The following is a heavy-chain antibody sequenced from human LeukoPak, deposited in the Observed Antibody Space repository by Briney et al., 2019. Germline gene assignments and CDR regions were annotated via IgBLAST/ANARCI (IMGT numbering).Heavy chain of an antibody. J-gene: IGHJ4*02. CDR2: IYSGGST. V-gene: IGHV3-66*01. Sequence: PGGSLRLSCAASGFTFRSNYMSWVRQAPGKGLEWVSVIYSGGSTNYADSVKGRFAISRDISKNLLYLQMNSLRAEDTPVYYCAREGTSGWSLFYYWGQGTLVTVSS. CDR3: AREGTSGWSLFYY. D-gene: IGHD6-19*01. CDR1: GFTFRSNY.